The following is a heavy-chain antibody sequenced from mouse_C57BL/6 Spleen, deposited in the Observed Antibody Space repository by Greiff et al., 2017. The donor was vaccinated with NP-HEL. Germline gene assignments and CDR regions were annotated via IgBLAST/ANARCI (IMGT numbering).Heavy chain of an antibody. J-gene: IGHJ1*03. V-gene: IGHV1-64*01. D-gene: IGHD1-1*01. CDR2: IHPNSGST. CDR3: ARPATTGHFDV. CDR1: GYTFTSYW. Sequence: VQLQQPGAELVKPGASVKLSCKASGYTFTSYWMHWVKQRPGQGLEWIGMIHPNSGSTNYNEKFKSKATLTVDKSSSTAYMKLSSLTSEDSAVYYCARPATTGHFDVWGTGTTVTVSS.